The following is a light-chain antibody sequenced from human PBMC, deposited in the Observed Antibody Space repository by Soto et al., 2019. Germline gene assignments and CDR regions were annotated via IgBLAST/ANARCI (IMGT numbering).Light chain of an antibody. CDR2: GAF. J-gene: IGKJ4*01. CDR3: QQYGSSPLT. V-gene: IGKV3-20*01. CDR1: QSVSSSY. Sequence: EIVLTQSPGTLSLSPGERATLSCRASQSVSSSYLAWYQQKPGQAPMLLIYGAFSRATGITDRFSGSGSGTDFTLNISRLEPEDVEVYYCQQYGSSPLTFGGGTKVEIK.